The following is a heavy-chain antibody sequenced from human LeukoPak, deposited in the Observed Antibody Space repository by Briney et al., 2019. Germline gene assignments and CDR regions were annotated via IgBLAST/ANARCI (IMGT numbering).Heavy chain of an antibody. Sequence: GGRLRLSCAASGFTFSSYAMHWVRQAPGKGLEWVAVISYDGSNKYYADSVKGRFTISRDNSKNTLYLQMNRLRAEDTAVYYCARGWWLQLSLGLDYWGQGTLVTVSS. CDR1: GFTFSSYA. J-gene: IGHJ4*02. CDR2: ISYDGSNK. CDR3: ARGWWLQLSLGLDY. V-gene: IGHV3-30-3*01. D-gene: IGHD5-24*01.